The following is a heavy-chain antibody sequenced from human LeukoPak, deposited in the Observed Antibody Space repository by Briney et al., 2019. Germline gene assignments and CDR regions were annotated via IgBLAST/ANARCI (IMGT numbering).Heavy chain of an antibody. CDR2: ISISGTKT. V-gene: IGHV3-23*01. J-gene: IGHJ4*02. CDR3: ANEIRPNDY. Sequence: GGSLRLSCAASGFTFSSYSMTWVRQAPGKGLEWVSAISISGTKTYYADSVKGRFTISRDNSKNTLYLQMYSLRAEDTAVYYCANEIRPNDYWGQGTLVTVSS. D-gene: IGHD4-17*01. CDR1: GFTFSSYS.